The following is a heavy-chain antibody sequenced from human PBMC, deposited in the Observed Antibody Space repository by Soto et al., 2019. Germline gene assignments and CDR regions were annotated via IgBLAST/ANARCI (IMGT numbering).Heavy chain of an antibody. D-gene: IGHD1-1*01. V-gene: IGHV3-73*01. CDR1: GFMFSDST. CDR3: IGGNMGHCDH. Sequence: PGGSLRLSCAASGFMFSDSTIDWVRQAPGKGLEWVGRIRNKANSYSTTYAASVKGVFTMSRDDSKSTAYLQLNSLKIEDTAVYFCIGGNMGHCDHWGQGTLVTVSS. J-gene: IGHJ4*02. CDR2: IRNKANSYST.